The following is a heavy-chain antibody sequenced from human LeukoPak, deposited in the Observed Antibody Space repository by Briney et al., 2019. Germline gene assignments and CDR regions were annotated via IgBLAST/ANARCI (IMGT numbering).Heavy chain of an antibody. CDR1: GFTFSNSA. D-gene: IGHD2-15*01. CDR2: ISGGGDTT. Sequence: GGSLRLSCAASGFTFSNSAMSWVRQAPGKGLEWVSSISGGGDTTYYADSVKGRFTISRDNSKNTLYLQMNSLRAEDTAVYYCAKKIRYCSGGSCPYGMDVWGQGTTVTVSS. V-gene: IGHV3-23*01. CDR3: AKKIRYCSGGSCPYGMDV. J-gene: IGHJ6*02.